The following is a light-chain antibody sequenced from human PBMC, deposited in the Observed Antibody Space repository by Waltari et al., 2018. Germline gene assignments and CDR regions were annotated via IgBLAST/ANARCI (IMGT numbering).Light chain of an antibody. CDR3: QQLNSYPRT. CDR1: QGISSY. V-gene: IGKV1-9*01. Sequence: DIQLTQSPSFLSASVGDRVTITCRASQGISSYLAWYQQKPGKAPKHLIYAASTLQSGVPSSFSGSGSGTEFTLTISSLQPEDFATYYCQQLNSYPRTFGPGTKVDIK. CDR2: AAS. J-gene: IGKJ3*01.